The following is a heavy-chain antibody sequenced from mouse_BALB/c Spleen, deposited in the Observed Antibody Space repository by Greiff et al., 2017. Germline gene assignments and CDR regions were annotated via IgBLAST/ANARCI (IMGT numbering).Heavy chain of an antibody. J-gene: IGHJ2*01. CDR1: GYAFSSSW. CDR3: AREGKSWFDY. V-gene: IGHV1-82*01. CDR2: IYPGDGDT. Sequence: VQLQQSGPELVKPGASVKISCKASGYAFSSSWMNWVKQRPGQGLEWIGRIYPGDGDTNYNGKFKGKATLTADKSSSTAYMQLSSLTSVDSAVYFCAREGKSWFDYWGQGTTLTVSS.